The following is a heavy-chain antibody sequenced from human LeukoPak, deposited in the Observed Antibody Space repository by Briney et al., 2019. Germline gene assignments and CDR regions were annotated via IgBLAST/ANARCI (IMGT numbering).Heavy chain of an antibody. V-gene: IGHV3-30*03. Sequence: GESLTLSCALSGFTFSIQGMHWARQPPDEGLEWVAVISYDGSNKYYAVSMKGRFTISRDNSKNTLYLEMNSLGAEDTAVYCCAWDYFDYWGQGTMVTVSS. CDR2: ISYDGSNK. J-gene: IGHJ4*02. CDR3: AWDYFDY. CDR1: GFTFSIQG.